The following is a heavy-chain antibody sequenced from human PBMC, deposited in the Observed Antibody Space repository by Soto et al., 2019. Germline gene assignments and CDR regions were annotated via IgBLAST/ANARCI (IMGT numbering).Heavy chain of an antibody. J-gene: IGHJ5*02. CDR3: ARAPNRRYCSSTSCYWVNWLDP. CDR2: INPNSGGT. Sequence: ASVKVSCKASGYTFTGYYMHWVRQAPGQGLEWMGWINPNSGGTNYAQKFQGWVTMTRDTSISTAYMELSRLRSDDTAVYYCARAPNRRYCSSTSCYWVNWLDPWGQGTLVTVSS. CDR1: GYTFTGYY. D-gene: IGHD2-2*01. V-gene: IGHV1-2*04.